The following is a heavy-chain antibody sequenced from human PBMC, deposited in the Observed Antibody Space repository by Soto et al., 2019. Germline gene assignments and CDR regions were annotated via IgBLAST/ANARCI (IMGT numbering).Heavy chain of an antibody. CDR2: ISYDGSNK. D-gene: IGHD6-19*01. CDR1: GFIFSSYS. CDR3: ARGAGIVVAGTSFDY. V-gene: IGHV3-30-3*01. J-gene: IGHJ4*02. Sequence: QVQLVESGGGVVQPGRSLRLSCAASGFIFSSYSMHWVRQAPGKGLEWVAVISYDGSNKYYADSVKGRFTISRDNYKNTLYLQMNSLRAEDTAVYYCARGAGIVVAGTSFDYWGQGTLVTVSS.